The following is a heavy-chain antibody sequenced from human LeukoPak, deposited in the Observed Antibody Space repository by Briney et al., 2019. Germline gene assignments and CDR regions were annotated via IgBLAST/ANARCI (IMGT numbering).Heavy chain of an antibody. J-gene: IGHJ3*02. CDR1: GGTFSSYA. CDR3: AILGLYDLGAFDI. Sequence: GSSVKVSCKASGGTFSSYAISWVRQAPGQGLEWMGGIIPIFGTASYAQKFQGRVTITADESTSTAYTELSSLRSEDTAVYYCAILGLYDLGAFDIWGQGTMVTVSS. CDR2: IIPIFGTA. D-gene: IGHD3-16*01. V-gene: IGHV1-69*01.